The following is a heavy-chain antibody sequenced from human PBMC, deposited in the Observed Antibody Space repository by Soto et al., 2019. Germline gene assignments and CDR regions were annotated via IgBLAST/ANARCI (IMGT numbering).Heavy chain of an antibody. CDR1: GGSFSGYY. CDR2: INHSGST. J-gene: IGHJ4*02. Sequence: QVQLQQWGAGLLKPSETLSLTCAVYGGSFSGYYWSWIRQPPGKGLEWIGEINHSGSTNYNPSLKSRVTISVDTSKNQFSLKLSFVTAADTAVYYCARGIKTGSSGFDYWGQGTLVTVSS. D-gene: IGHD3-22*01. CDR3: ARGIKTGSSGFDY. V-gene: IGHV4-34*01.